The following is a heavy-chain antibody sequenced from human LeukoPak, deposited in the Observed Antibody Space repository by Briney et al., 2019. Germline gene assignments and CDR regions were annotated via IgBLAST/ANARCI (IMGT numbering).Heavy chain of an antibody. V-gene: IGHV3-21*06. CDR3: ARFYGGNSNGFDI. D-gene: IGHD4-23*01. Sequence: GGSLRLSCAASGFIFSDYGMNWVRQAPGKGLEWVSSISYSSSHIYNADSVKGRFTISRDNAENSMCLQMNSLRAEDTAVYYCARFYGGNSNGFDIWGQGTMVTVSS. CDR1: GFIFSDYG. CDR2: ISYSSSHI. J-gene: IGHJ3*02.